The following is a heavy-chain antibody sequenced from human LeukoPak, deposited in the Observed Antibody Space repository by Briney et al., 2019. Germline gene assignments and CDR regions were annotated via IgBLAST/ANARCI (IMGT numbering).Heavy chain of an antibody. V-gene: IGHV3-23*01. D-gene: IGHD2-15*01. CDR3: AKQLGYCSDGSCYFPY. Sequence: SGGSLRLSCAASGFTFSSSAMSWFRQAPGKGLEGVSAISNNGGYTYYADSVQGRFTISRDNSKSTLCLQMNSLRAEDTAVYYCAKQLGYCSDGSCYFPYWGQGTLVTVSS. J-gene: IGHJ4*02. CDR1: GFTFSSSA. CDR2: ISNNGGYT.